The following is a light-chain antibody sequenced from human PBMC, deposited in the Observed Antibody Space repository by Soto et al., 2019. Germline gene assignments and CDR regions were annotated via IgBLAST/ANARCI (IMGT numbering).Light chain of an antibody. CDR1: QSLVDSDGYTY. V-gene: IGKV2-24*01. Sequence: DIVLTQTPLSSPVTLGQPASISCRSSQSLVDSDGYTYLSWLHQRPGQPPRLLIYKVSSRFPGVPDRVSGSGAVTDFTLKISRVEAEDVGVYYCMQGTQFPHTFGQATKLEIK. CDR2: KVS. J-gene: IGKJ2*01. CDR3: MQGTQFPHT.